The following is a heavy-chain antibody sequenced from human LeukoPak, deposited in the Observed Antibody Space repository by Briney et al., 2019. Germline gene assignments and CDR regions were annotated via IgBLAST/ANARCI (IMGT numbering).Heavy chain of an antibody. CDR2: ISSPSSYI. V-gene: IGHV3-21*01. CDR1: GFTFSSYT. D-gene: IGHD3-10*01. CDR3: ARSGSYPDWYFDL. J-gene: IGHJ2*01. Sequence: GGSLRLSCAASGFTFSSYTMTWVRQAPGKGLEWVSSISSPSSYIYYADSLKGRFTISRDNAKNSLYLQMNSLRAEDTAVYYCARSGSYPDWYFDLWGRGTLVIVSS.